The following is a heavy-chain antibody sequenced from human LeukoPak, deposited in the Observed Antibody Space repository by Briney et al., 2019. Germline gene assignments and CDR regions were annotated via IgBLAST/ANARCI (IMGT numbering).Heavy chain of an antibody. D-gene: IGHD6-19*01. Sequence: GGSLRLSCAASGFTFSSYGMHWVRQAPGKGLEWVAFIRYDGSNKYYADSVKGRFTISRDNSKNTLYLQMNSLRAEDTAVYYCAKRVSVFRIAVAPPSDYWGQGTLVTVSS. CDR2: IRYDGSNK. J-gene: IGHJ4*02. V-gene: IGHV3-30*02. CDR3: AKRVSVFRIAVAPPSDY. CDR1: GFTFSSYG.